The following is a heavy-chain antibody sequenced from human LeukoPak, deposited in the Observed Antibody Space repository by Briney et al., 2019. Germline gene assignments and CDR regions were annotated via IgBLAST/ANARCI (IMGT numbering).Heavy chain of an antibody. CDR3: VRPIRGRDNNWFDP. D-gene: IGHD3-3*02. Sequence: SETLSLTCTVSGGSISSRSYYWGWIRQPPGKGLEWIANIYHTGSTYYNPSLKSRVTISVDTSANEVSLKLSPVTAADTAVYYCVRPIRGRDNNWFDPWGQGTLVTVSS. CDR2: IYHTGST. CDR1: GGSISSRSYY. V-gene: IGHV4-39*01. J-gene: IGHJ5*02.